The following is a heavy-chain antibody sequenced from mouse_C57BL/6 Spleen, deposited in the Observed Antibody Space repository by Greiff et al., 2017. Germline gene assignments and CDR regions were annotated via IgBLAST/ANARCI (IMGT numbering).Heavy chain of an antibody. CDR2: INPNNGGT. D-gene: IGHD1-1*01. J-gene: IGHJ1*03. Sequence: VQLQQSGPELVKPGASVKISCKASGYTFTDYYMNWVKQSHGKSLEWIGDINPNNGGTSYNQKFKGKATLTVDKSSSTAYMELRSLTSEDSAVYYCARSTTVVEYFDVWGTGTTVTVSS. CDR1: GYTFTDYY. CDR3: ARSTTVVEYFDV. V-gene: IGHV1-26*01.